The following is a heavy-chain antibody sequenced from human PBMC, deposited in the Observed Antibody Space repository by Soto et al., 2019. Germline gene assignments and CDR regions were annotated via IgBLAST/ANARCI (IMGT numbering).Heavy chain of an antibody. J-gene: IGHJ6*02. CDR1: GGSISSGGYY. V-gene: IGHV4-31*03. CDR3: ARYHPAYYYYGMDV. CDR2: IYYSGST. Sequence: SETLSLTCTVSGGSISSGGYYWSWIRQHPGEGLEWIGYIYYSGSTYYNPSLKSRVTISVDTSKNQFSLKLSSVTAADTAVYYCARYHPAYYYYGMDVWGQGTTVTVSS.